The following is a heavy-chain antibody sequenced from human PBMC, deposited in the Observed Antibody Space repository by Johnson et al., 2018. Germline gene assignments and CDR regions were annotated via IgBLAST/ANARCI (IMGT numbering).Heavy chain of an antibody. Sequence: QVQLVQSGGGVVQXGRSXRLXCAASGFTFSSYGMHWVRQAPGKGLEWVAVISYDGSNKYYADSVKGRFTISRDNSKNTLYLQRNSLRAEDTAVYYCAKDYGDYAYYYYGMDVWGQGTTVTVSS. CDR1: GFTFSSYG. CDR3: AKDYGDYAYYYYGMDV. V-gene: IGHV3-30*18. CDR2: ISYDGSNK. D-gene: IGHD4-17*01. J-gene: IGHJ6*02.